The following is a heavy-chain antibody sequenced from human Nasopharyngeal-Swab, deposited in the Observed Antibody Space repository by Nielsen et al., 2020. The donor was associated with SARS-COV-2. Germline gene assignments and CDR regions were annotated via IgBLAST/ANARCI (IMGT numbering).Heavy chain of an antibody. Sequence: GVSLRLSCAASGFTFSSFGMRWVRQAPGKGLEWVAFISYDGCIPYYADSVKDRFTISRDNSKNTLYLQMNSLRTEDTAVYYCARGGVAGPNAFDIWGQGTMVIVSS. D-gene: IGHD6-19*01. CDR1: GFTFSSFG. CDR3: ARGGVAGPNAFDI. J-gene: IGHJ3*02. V-gene: IGHV3-30*03. CDR2: ISYDGCIP.